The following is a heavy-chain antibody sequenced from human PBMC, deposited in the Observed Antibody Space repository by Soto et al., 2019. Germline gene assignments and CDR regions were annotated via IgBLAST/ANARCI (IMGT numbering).Heavy chain of an antibody. V-gene: IGHV1-18*01. CDR2: ISPYNGNT. CDR3: ARLLATGDPREGMDV. D-gene: IGHD5-12*01. J-gene: IGHJ6*02. Sequence: QVQLVQSGAEVKKPGASAKVSCKASGYTFISYGISWVRQAPGQGLEWMGWISPYNGNTNSAQKLQGRVTMTTDTSTNTAYMELRSLRSDDTAVYYCARLLATGDPREGMDVWGQGTTVTVSS. CDR1: GYTFISYG.